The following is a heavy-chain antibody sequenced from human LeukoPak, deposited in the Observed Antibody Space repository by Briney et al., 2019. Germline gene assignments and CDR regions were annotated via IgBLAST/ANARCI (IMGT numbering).Heavy chain of an antibody. J-gene: IGHJ3*02. D-gene: IGHD6-13*01. CDR3: ASTLPHTYSSSWYTAFDI. CDR2: IYYSGST. Sequence: PSETLSLTCTVSGGSISSSSYYWGWIRQPPGKGLEWIGSIYYSGSTYYNPSLKSRVTISVDTSKNQFSLKLSSVTAADTAVYYCASTLPHTYSSSWYTAFDIWGQGTMVTISS. V-gene: IGHV4-39*07. CDR1: GGSISSSSYY.